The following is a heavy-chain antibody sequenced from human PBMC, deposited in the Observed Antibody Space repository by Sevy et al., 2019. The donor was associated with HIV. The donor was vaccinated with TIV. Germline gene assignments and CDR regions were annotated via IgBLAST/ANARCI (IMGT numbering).Heavy chain of an antibody. J-gene: IGHJ4*02. CDR3: AMNYYDSSGSSFSFDF. CDR2: IWNDGSGK. CDR1: GFTFSSYG. V-gene: IGHV3-33*03. Sequence: GGSLRLSCAASGFTFSSYGMHWVRQAPGKGLEWVAVIWNDGSGKYHADSVKGRFSISRDNSKNTLYLQMNSLRAEDTAVYYCAMNYYDSSGSSFSFDFWGQGTLVTVSS. D-gene: IGHD3-22*01.